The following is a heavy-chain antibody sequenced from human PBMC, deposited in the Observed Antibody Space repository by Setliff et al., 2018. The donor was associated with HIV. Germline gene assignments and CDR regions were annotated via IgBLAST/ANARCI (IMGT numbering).Heavy chain of an antibody. CDR3: ARVSGTYYIGDYFDY. CDR2: ISSSSSYI. Sequence: GESLKISCAASEFTFSSYNMNWVRQAPGKGLEWVSSISSSSSYIYYADSVKGRFTISRDNAKNSLYLQMNSLRAEDTAVYYCARVSGTYYIGDYFDYWGQGTLVTVSS. J-gene: IGHJ4*02. D-gene: IGHD3-10*01. CDR1: EFTFSSYN. V-gene: IGHV3-21*01.